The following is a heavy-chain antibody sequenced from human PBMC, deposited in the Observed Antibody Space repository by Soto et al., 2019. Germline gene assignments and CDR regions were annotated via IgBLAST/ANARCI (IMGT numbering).Heavy chain of an antibody. D-gene: IGHD5-18*01. V-gene: IGHV3-53*04. CDR1: GFTVSSNY. CDR2: IYSGGST. CDR3: ASVRGTDTAMVYDAFDI. J-gene: IGHJ3*02. Sequence: GGSLRLSCAASGFTVSSNYMSWVRQAPGKGLEWVSVIYSGGSTYYADSVKGRFTISRHNSKNTLYLQMNSLRAEDTAVYYCASVRGTDTAMVYDAFDIWGQGTMVTVSS.